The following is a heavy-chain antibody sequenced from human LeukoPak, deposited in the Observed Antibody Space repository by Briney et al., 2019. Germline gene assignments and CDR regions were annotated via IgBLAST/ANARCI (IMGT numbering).Heavy chain of an antibody. D-gene: IGHD3-10*01. CDR3: ARGIFEGTSGSGTNHARYFAY. CDR2: IYHSGST. V-gene: IGHV4-30-2*01. CDR1: GGSISSGGYS. Sequence: SETLSLTCAVSGGSISSGGYSWSWIRQPPGKGLEWIGYIYHSGSTYYNPSLKSRVTISVDRSKNQFSLKLSSVTAADTAVYYCARGIFEGTSGSGTNHARYFAYWGQGTLVTVSS. J-gene: IGHJ4*02.